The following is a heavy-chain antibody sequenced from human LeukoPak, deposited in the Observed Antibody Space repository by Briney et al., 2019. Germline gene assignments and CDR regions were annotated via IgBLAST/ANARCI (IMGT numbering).Heavy chain of an antibody. V-gene: IGHV4-38-2*02. J-gene: IGHJ5*02. CDR1: GDSISSGHY. CDR2: IHHSGST. CDR3: ARSTDYYDSSGWLDP. Sequence: SETLSLTCTVSGDSISSGHYWDWIRQPPGRGLEWIGSIHHSGSTWYNPSLKSRVTISLDTSQTQISLRVTSVTAADTAVYYCARSTDYYDSSGWLDPWGQGTLVTVSS. D-gene: IGHD3-22*01.